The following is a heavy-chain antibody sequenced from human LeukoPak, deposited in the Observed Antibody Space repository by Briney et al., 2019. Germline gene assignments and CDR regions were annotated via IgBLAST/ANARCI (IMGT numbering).Heavy chain of an antibody. CDR2: IIPIFGTA. J-gene: IGHJ6*03. V-gene: IGHV1-69*05. D-gene: IGHD6-6*01. CDR3: AINLAARPDRHPAHYYYYYMVV. CDR1: GGTFSSYA. Sequence: ASVKVSCKASGGTFSSYAISRVRQAPGQGLEWMGGIIPIFGTANYAQKFQGRVTITTDESTSTAYMELSSLRSEDTAVYYCAINLAARPDRHPAHYYYYYMVVWGKGTTVTVSS.